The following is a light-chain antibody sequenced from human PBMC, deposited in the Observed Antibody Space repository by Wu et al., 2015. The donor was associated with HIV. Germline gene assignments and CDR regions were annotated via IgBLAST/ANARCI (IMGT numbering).Light chain of an antibody. J-gene: IGKJ1*01. Sequence: IVLTQSPGTLSLSPGERATLSCRASQSLSSSYLAWYQQKPGQAPRLLIYGASSRATGIPERFSGSGSGTDFTLTISRLEPEDFAVYYCQHYGSSQWTFGQGTKVEIK. CDR3: QHYGSSQWT. V-gene: IGKV3-20*01. CDR2: GAS. CDR1: QSLSSSY.